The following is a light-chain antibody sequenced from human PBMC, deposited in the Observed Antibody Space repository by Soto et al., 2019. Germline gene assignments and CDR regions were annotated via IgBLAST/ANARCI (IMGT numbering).Light chain of an antibody. CDR3: HQYNDCART. CDR2: EAS. V-gene: IGKV1-5*03. J-gene: IGKJ4*02. CDR1: QSIGTW. Sequence: EIVVTQSPSTLSSSAGERAAISCRASQSIGTWLAWYQQKPGKAPRLLIYEASTWASGIPSRFSGSGSGTEFTLTISSLEPEDFGVYYCHQYNDCARTFGGGTKVEIK.